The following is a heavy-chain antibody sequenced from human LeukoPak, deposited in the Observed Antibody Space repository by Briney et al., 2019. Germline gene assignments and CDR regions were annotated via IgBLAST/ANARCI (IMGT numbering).Heavy chain of an antibody. Sequence: PGGSLRLSCAASGFTFSNYGMHWVRQAPGKGLEWVASINHNGNVNYYVDSVKGRFTISRDNAKNSLYLQMSHLRAEDTAVYFCARGGGLDVWGQGATVTVSS. CDR1: GFTFSNYG. J-gene: IGHJ6*02. CDR2: INHNGNVN. D-gene: IGHD3-16*01. CDR3: ARGGGLDV. V-gene: IGHV3-7*03.